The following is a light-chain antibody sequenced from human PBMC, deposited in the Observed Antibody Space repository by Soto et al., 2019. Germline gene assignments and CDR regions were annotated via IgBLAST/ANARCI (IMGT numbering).Light chain of an antibody. J-gene: IGKJ3*01. CDR2: GAS. CDR1: QSVSSSK. V-gene: IGKV3-20*01. CDR3: QQYDSSPFT. Sequence: EIVLTQSPGTLSLSPGERATLSCRASQSVSSSKLAWYQQKPGQAPRLLIYGASSRATGIPDRFSGSGAGTDFTLTISRLEHADYAVYYCQQYDSSPFTFGPGTKVDTK.